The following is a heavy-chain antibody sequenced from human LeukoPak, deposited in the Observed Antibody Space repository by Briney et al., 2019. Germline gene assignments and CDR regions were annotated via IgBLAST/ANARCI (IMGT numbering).Heavy chain of an antibody. J-gene: IGHJ4*02. CDR1: GGSISSYY. Sequence: SETLSLTCTVSGGSISSYYWSWIRQPPGKGLEWIGYIYDIGSTSYNPSLKSRVTIVDTSSNQFSLMLTSVTAADTAVYYCARGTKTGYTGYDWNYWGQGSLVSVSS. D-gene: IGHD5-12*01. V-gene: IGHV4-59*01. CDR3: ARGTKTGYTGYDWNY. CDR2: IYDIGST.